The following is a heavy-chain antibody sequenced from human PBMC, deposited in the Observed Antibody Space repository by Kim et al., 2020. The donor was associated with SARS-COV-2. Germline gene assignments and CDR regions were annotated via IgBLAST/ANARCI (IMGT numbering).Heavy chain of an antibody. CDR2: ISYDGSNK. CDR3: AKDLYGDPNYGMDV. J-gene: IGHJ6*02. Sequence: GGSLRLSCAASGFTFSSYGMHWVRQAPGKGLEWVAVISYDGSNKYYADSVKGRFTISRDNSKNTLYLQMNSLRAEDTAVYYCAKDLYGDPNYGMDVWGQGTTVTVSS. D-gene: IGHD4-17*01. V-gene: IGHV3-30*18. CDR1: GFTFSSYG.